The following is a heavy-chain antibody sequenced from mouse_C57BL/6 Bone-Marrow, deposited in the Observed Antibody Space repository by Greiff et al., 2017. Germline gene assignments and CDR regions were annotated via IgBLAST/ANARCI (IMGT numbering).Heavy chain of an antibody. D-gene: IGHD2-5*01. CDR2: RRNKANDYTT. CDR3: AREAYYSNYWYFDV. J-gene: IGHJ1*03. Sequence: EVKVVESGGGLVQSGRSLRLSCATSGFTFSDFYMEWVRQAPGKGLEWIAARRNKANDYTTEYSASVKGRFIVSRDTSQSILYLQMNALRAEDTAIYYCAREAYYSNYWYFDVWGTGTTVTVSS. CDR1: GFTFSDFY. V-gene: IGHV7-1*01.